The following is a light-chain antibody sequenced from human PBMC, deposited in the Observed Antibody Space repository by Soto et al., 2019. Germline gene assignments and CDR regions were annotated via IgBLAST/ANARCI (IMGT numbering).Light chain of an antibody. Sequence: EIVLTQSPGTLSLSPGERATLSCRASQSVSSSYLAWYQQKPGQAPRLLIYGASSRATGIPDRFSGSGSGTDLTLTISRLEPEDFAVYYCQQDGSPPYTFGQGTKLEIK. CDR3: QQDGSPPYT. CDR1: QSVSSSY. CDR2: GAS. V-gene: IGKV3-20*01. J-gene: IGKJ2*01.